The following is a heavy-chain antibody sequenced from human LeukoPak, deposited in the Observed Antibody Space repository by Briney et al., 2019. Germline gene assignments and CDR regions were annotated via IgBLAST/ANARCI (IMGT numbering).Heavy chain of an antibody. V-gene: IGHV3-30*02. CDR2: IRYDGSNK. CDR3: ARLRRAANWFDP. Sequence: GGSLRLSCAASGFTFSSYGMHWVRQAPGKGLEWVAFIRYDGSNKYYADSVKGRFTISRDNSKNSLYLQMNSLRAEDTAVYYCARLRRAANWFDPWGQGTLVTVSS. J-gene: IGHJ5*02. CDR1: GFTFSSYG. D-gene: IGHD2-15*01.